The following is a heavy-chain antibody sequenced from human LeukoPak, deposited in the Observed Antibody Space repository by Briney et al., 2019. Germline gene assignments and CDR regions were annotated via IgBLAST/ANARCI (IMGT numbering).Heavy chain of an antibody. V-gene: IGHV3-48*01. D-gene: IGHD3-3*01. CDR3: LLEAFDY. CDR2: ISSVSSTI. Sequence: GGSLRLSCAASGFTFSSYSMNWVRQAPGKGLEWVSYISSVSSTIYYADSVKGRFTISRDNAKNTLYLQMNSLRAEDTAVYYCLLEAFDYWGQGTLVTVSS. J-gene: IGHJ4*02. CDR1: GFTFSSYS.